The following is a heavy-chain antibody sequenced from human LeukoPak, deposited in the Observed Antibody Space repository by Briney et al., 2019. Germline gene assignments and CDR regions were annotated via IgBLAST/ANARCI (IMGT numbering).Heavy chain of an antibody. D-gene: IGHD2-2*01. CDR2: IYPDYSDT. CDR1: GYRLTNYW. CDR3: ARGGFCTGTSCYLAWFDP. Sequence: ESLKIPCKGSGYRLTNYWLGWVRQMPGKGLELMGMIYPDYSDTRYSPSFQGQLNISADKSISTAYLRWSSLKASDTAIYYCARGGFCTGTSCYLAWFDPWGQGTLVTVSS. J-gene: IGHJ5*02. V-gene: IGHV5-51*01.